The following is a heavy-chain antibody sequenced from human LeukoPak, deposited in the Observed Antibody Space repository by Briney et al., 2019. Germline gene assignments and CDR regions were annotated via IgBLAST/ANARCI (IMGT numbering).Heavy chain of an antibody. CDR3: ARGDFWSGYYRYYYGMDV. V-gene: IGHV4-34*01. Sequence: GSLRLSCAASGFTFSSYSMNWVRQPPGKGLEWIGEINHSGSTNYNPSLKSRVTISVDTSKNQFSLKLSSVTAADTAVYYCARGDFWSGYYRYYYGMDVWGQGTTVTVSS. D-gene: IGHD3-3*01. CDR1: GFTFSSYS. J-gene: IGHJ6*02. CDR2: INHSGST.